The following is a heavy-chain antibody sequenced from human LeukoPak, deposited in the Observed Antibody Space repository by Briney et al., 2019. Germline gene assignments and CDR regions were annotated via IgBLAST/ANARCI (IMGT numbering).Heavy chain of an antibody. CDR1: GFTFSSYD. CDR2: IGTAGDT. CDR3: ARGPLLNSPFDY. Sequence: PGGSLRLSCAASGFTFSSYDMHWVRQATGKGLEWVSAIGTAGDTYYPGSVKGRFTISRENAKNSLYLQMNSLRAGDTAVYYCARGPLLNSPFDYWGQGTLVTVSS. D-gene: IGHD2-21*01. V-gene: IGHV3-13*01. J-gene: IGHJ4*02.